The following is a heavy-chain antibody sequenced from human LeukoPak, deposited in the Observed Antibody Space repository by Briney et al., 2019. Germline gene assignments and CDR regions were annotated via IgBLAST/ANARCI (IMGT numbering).Heavy chain of an antibody. CDR2: ISHDGGND. CDR3: VGSPTYYYMDV. CDR1: GSTFRNHA. Sequence: GGSLRLSCAASGSTFRNHAIHWVRQAPGKGLEWVTVISHDGGNDYYRDSVKGRFTISRDNSKNTVLLQTNSLSPDDTAIYYCVGSPTYYYMDVWGKGTTVTVSS. D-gene: IGHD3-10*01. J-gene: IGHJ6*03. V-gene: IGHV3-30*04.